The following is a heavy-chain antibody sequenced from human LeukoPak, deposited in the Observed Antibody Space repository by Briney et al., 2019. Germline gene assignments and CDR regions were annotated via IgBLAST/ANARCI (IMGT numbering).Heavy chain of an antibody. CDR2: INHSGST. J-gene: IGHJ4*02. D-gene: IGHD2-15*01. Sequence: PSETLSLTCAVYGGSFSGYYWSWIRQPPGKGLEWIGEINHSGSTNYNPSLKSRVTISVDTSKNQFSLKLSSVTAADTAVYYCARLRRYCSGGSCYGNYFDYWGQGTLVTVSS. CDR3: ARLRRYCSGGSCYGNYFDY. CDR1: GGSFSGYY. V-gene: IGHV4-34*01.